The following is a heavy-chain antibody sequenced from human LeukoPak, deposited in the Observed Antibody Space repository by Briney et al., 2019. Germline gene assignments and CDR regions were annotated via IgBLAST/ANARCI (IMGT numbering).Heavy chain of an antibody. D-gene: IGHD5-18*01. J-gene: IGHJ4*02. CDR2: IRYDGSNK. V-gene: IGHV3-30*02. Sequence: PGGSLRLSCAASGFTLSSYGMHWIRQAPDKRLEWVAFIRYDGSNKNYADSVKGRFTISRDNSKNTLFLQMNSLRPEDTAVYYCAKDRSGYSSTFDYWGQGTLVTVSS. CDR1: GFTLSSYG. CDR3: AKDRSGYSSTFDY.